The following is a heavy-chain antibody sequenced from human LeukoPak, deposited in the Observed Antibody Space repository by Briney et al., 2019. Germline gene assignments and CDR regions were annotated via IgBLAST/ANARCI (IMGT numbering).Heavy chain of an antibody. Sequence: PGGSLRLSCAASGFTFNTYAMTWVRQAPGKWLEWVSGISGSGGSTYYADSVKGRFSISRDNSKSTLCLQMNSLRAEDTAVYYCATQLRTTVTPPPDYWGQGTLVTVSS. CDR2: ISGSGGST. J-gene: IGHJ4*02. D-gene: IGHD2-2*01. CDR3: ATQLRTTVTPPPDY. V-gene: IGHV3-23*01. CDR1: GFTFNTYA.